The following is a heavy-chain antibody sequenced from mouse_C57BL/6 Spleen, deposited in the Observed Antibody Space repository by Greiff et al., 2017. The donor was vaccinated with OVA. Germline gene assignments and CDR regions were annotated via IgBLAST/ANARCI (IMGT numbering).Heavy chain of an antibody. D-gene: IGHD1-1*01. Sequence: QVQLQQSGAELVKPGASVKMSCKASGYTFTSYWITWVKQRPGQGLEWIGDIYPGSGSTNYNEKFKSKATLTVDTSSSTAYMQLSSLTSEDSAVYYCARWGYGSSYWFAYWGQGTLVTVSA. V-gene: IGHV1-55*01. CDR1: GYTFTSYW. J-gene: IGHJ3*01. CDR3: ARWGYGSSYWFAY. CDR2: IYPGSGST.